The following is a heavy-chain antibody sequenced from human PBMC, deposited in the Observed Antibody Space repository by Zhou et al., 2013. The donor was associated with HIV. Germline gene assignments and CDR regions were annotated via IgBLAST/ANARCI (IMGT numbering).Heavy chain of an antibody. J-gene: IGHJ5*02. V-gene: IGHV1-69*05. CDR2: IIPVFGTT. CDR3: ARAVYGDNKWFDP. Sequence: QVQLVQSGAEVKRPGSSVKVSCKASGGTFNNYAFTWVRQAPGQGLEWMGRIIPVFGTTYYPQKFQGRVTITTDQSTSTAYMELSSLRSEDTAVYYCARAVYGDNKWFDPWGQGTLVTVSS. CDR1: GGTFNNYA. D-gene: IGHD4-17*01.